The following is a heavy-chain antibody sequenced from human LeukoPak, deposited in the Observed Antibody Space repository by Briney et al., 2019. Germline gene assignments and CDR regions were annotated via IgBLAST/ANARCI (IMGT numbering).Heavy chain of an antibody. J-gene: IGHJ6*02. CDR3: AKDVRGYCSSTSCYYYYGMDV. Sequence: GGSLRLSCAASGFTFSSYAMSWVRQAPGKGLEWVSAISGSDGGTYYADSVKGRFTISRDNSKNTLYLQMNSLRAEDTAVYYCAKDVRGYCSSTSCYYYYGMDVWGQGTTVTVSS. V-gene: IGHV3-23*01. CDR2: ISGSDGGT. CDR1: GFTFSSYA. D-gene: IGHD2-2*01.